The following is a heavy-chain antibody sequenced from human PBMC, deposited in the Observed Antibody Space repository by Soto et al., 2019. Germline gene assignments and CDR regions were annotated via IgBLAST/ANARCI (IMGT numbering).Heavy chain of an antibody. J-gene: IGHJ6*03. D-gene: IGHD2-2*01. Sequence: ASVKVSCKASGYTFTSYGISWVRQAPGQGLEWMGWISAYNGNTNYAQKLQGGVTMTTDTSTSTAYMELRSLRSDDTAVYYCARVVRGYCSSTSCYPSYYYYMDVWGKGTTVTVSS. V-gene: IGHV1-18*01. CDR3: ARVVRGYCSSTSCYPSYYYYMDV. CDR2: ISAYNGNT. CDR1: GYTFTSYG.